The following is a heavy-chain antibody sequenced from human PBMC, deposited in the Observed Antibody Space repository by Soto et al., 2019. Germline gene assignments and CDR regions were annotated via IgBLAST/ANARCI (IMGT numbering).Heavy chain of an antibody. V-gene: IGHV3-23*01. D-gene: IGHD3-9*01. Sequence: AGSLTLSCAASGFTFSSYAMSWVRQAPGQGLEWVSAVSGDGSSTSFADPGKGRLTISRDNSKNTLYLQMNSLRADDTAVDYFYKDWEFDSPNYYFDYWGQGTLVTVSS. CDR2: VSGDGSST. CDR3: YKDWEFDSPNYYFDY. CDR1: GFTFSSYA. J-gene: IGHJ4*02.